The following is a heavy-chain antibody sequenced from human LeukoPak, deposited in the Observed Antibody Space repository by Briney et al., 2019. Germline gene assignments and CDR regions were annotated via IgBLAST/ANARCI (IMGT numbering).Heavy chain of an antibody. CDR2: ISSSGSTI. Sequence: GGSLRLSCAASGFTFSSYEMNWVRQAPGKGLEWVSYISSSGSTIYYADSVKGRFTISRDNAKNSLYLQMNSLRAEDTAVYYCARGGYYGSGRGYNWFDPWGQGTLVTVSS. CDR1: GFTFSSYE. CDR3: ARGGYYGSGRGYNWFDP. J-gene: IGHJ5*02. D-gene: IGHD3-10*01. V-gene: IGHV3-48*03.